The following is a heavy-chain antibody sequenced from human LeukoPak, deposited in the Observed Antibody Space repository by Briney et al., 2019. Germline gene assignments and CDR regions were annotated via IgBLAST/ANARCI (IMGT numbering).Heavy chain of an antibody. D-gene: IGHD3-10*01. CDR1: AGTFTSYA. CDR3: AREGGHGGYLDY. J-gene: IGHJ4*02. V-gene: IGHV1-69*06. Sequence: SVNVSCTASAGTFTSYAITWVRQAPGPGLEWMGVIIPIFGTANYAQKSQGRGTITADKSTSTAYMELSSLRSEDTAVYYCAREGGHGGYLDYWGQGTLVTVSS. CDR2: IIPIFGTA.